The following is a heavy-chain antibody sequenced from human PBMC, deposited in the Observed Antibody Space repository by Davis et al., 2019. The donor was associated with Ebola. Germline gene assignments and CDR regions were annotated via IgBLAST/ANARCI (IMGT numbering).Heavy chain of an antibody. CDR2: MFYNGKA. V-gene: IGHV4-39*01. Sequence: SETLSLTCSVSGGSINNNTYHWGWIRQPPGKGLEWIGNMFYNGKAYYNPSLKSRVTISFDMSTNQVSLRLSSVTAADTALYYCARHVIVPTPRYDPWGQGVRVTVSS. D-gene: IGHD5-12*01. J-gene: IGHJ5*02. CDR3: ARHVIVPTPRYDP. CDR1: GGSINNNTYH.